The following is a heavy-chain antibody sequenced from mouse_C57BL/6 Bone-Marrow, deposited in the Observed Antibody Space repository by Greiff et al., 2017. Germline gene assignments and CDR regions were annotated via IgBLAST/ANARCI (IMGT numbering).Heavy chain of an antibody. J-gene: IGHJ4*01. CDR1: GYAFTNSL. D-gene: IGHD2-10*02. CDR3: AGGYGKDYAMDY. V-gene: IGHV1-54*01. Sequence: QVQLQQSGAELVRPGTSVKVSCKASGYAFTNSLIEWVKQRPGQGLEWIGVINPGSGGTNSNEKFKGKATLTADKSSSTANMPLSSLTSEDSAVXLCAGGYGKDYAMDYWGQGTSVTVSS. CDR2: INPGSGGT.